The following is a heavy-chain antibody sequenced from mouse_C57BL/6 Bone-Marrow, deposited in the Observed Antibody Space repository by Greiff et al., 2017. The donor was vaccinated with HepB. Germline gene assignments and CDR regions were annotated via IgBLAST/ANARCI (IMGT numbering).Heavy chain of an antibody. CDR2: ISNGGGST. CDR3: ARHNHYDYDGFAY. J-gene: IGHJ3*01. Sequence: EVMLVESGGGLVQPGGSLKLSCAASGFTFSDYYMYWVRQTPEKRLEWVAYISNGGGSTYYPDTVKGRFTISRDNAKNTLYLQMSRPKSEDTAMYYCARHNHYDYDGFAYWGQGTLVTVSA. D-gene: IGHD2-4*01. CDR1: GFTFSDYY. V-gene: IGHV5-12*01.